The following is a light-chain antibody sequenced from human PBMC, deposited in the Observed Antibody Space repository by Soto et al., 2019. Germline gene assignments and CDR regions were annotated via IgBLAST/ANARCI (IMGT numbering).Light chain of an antibody. V-gene: IGKV1-5*01. CDR2: DAS. J-gene: IGKJ4*01. Sequence: DIQMTQSPSTLSASVGDRVTITCRASQSISSWLAWYQQKPGKAPKLLIYDASSLESGVPSRFSGSGSGTEFTLTISSLQPDDFASYYCQRYNSFPLTFGGGTKVEIK. CDR3: QRYNSFPLT. CDR1: QSISSW.